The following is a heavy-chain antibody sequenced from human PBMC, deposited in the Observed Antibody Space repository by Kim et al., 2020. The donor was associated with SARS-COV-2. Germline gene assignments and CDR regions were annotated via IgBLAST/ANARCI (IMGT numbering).Heavy chain of an antibody. Sequence: SGPTLVNPTPTLTLTCTFSGFSLSTRGMCVSWIRQPPGKAPEWLALIDWDDDKYYSTSLKTRLTISKDTSKNQVVLTMTNMAPVDTATYYFARTSGRGSCTTLGCLNGGWFDPWGQGTLVTVSS. J-gene: IGHJ5*02. CDR1: GFSLSTRGMC. V-gene: IGHV2-70*01. CDR3: ARTSGRGSCTTLGCLNGGWFDP. CDR2: IDWDDDK. D-gene: IGHD2-8*01.